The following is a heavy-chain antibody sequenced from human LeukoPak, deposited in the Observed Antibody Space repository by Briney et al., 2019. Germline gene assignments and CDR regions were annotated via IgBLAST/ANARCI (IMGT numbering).Heavy chain of an antibody. CDR3: ARVHSGSLGYYYYMDV. D-gene: IGHD1-26*01. Sequence: GGSLRLSCAASGFTVCSNYMSWVRQAPGKGLEYVSAISSTGGSTYYADSVKDRFTISRDSSENTLYLQMGSLRAEDMAVYYCARVHSGSLGYYYYMDVWGKGTTVIVSS. J-gene: IGHJ6*03. CDR2: ISSTGGST. V-gene: IGHV3-64*02. CDR1: GFTVCSNY.